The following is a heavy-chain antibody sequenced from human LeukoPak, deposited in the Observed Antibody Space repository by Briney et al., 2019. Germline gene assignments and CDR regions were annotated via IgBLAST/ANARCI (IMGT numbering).Heavy chain of an antibody. V-gene: IGHV1-69*04. Sequence: GASVKVSCKASGGTFSSYAISWVRQAPGQGLEWMGRIIPILGIANYAQKFQGRVTITADKSTSTAYMELSGLRSEDTAVYYCARELYYYDSSGYARFDYWGQGTLVTVSS. CDR2: IIPILGIA. J-gene: IGHJ4*02. CDR1: GGTFSSYA. CDR3: ARELYYYDSSGYARFDY. D-gene: IGHD3-22*01.